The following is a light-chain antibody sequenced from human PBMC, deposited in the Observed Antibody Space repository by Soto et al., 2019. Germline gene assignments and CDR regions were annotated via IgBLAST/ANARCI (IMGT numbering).Light chain of an antibody. Sequence: QPVLTQPPSVSGAPGQRVTISCTGSSSNVGAGYDVHWYQQLRGTAPKLLIYGNTNRPSGVPDRFSGSKSGTSASLAITGLQAEDEADYYCQSYDSSLRGRVFGGGTKVTVL. CDR3: QSYDSSLRGRV. CDR1: SSNVGAGYD. J-gene: IGLJ3*02. CDR2: GNT. V-gene: IGLV1-40*01.